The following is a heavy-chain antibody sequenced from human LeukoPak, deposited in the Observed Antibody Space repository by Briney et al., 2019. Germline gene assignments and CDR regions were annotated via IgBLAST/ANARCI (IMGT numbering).Heavy chain of an antibody. CDR2: ISTGSSYT. CDR1: GFTFSDYY. CDR3: ARAEGGPATAIY. J-gene: IGHJ4*02. Sequence: GGSLKLSCAASGFTFSDYYMSWIRQAPGKGLEWVSYISTGSSYTNYADSVKGRFTISRDNAKNSLYLQMNSLRAEDTALYYCARAEGGPATAIYWGQGTLVTVSS. V-gene: IGHV3-11*05. D-gene: IGHD2-21*02.